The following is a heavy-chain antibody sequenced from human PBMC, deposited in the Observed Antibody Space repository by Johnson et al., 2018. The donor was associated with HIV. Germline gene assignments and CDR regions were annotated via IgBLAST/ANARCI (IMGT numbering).Heavy chain of an antibody. J-gene: IGHJ3*01. CDR3: ARDHNYYGSGSYSDAFDF. CDR2: INWNGGST. Sequence: VQLVESGGSVVRPGGSLRLSCAASGFTFDDYGMSWVRQAPGKGLEWVSGINWNGGSTGYADSVKGRFTISRDNAKNSLYLQMNSLRAEDTALYYCARDHNYYGSGSYSDAFDFWGQGTMVTVSS. CDR1: GFTFDDYG. D-gene: IGHD3-10*01. V-gene: IGHV3-20*04.